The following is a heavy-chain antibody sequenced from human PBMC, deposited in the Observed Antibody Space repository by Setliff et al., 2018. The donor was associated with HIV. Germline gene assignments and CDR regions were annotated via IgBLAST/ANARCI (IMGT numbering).Heavy chain of an antibody. CDR2: IYHSGNT. CDR3: ARGGSRGSWYWAY. CDR1: GGFISTGGYS. J-gene: IGHJ4*02. Sequence: SETLSLTCTVSGGFISTGGYSWSWIRQPPGKRLEWIGYIYHSGNTYYNPSLKSRVSISVDRSKNHFSLRRSSVTAADTAVYYCARGGSRGSWYWAYWGQGTLVTVSS. V-gene: IGHV4-30-2*01. D-gene: IGHD6-13*01.